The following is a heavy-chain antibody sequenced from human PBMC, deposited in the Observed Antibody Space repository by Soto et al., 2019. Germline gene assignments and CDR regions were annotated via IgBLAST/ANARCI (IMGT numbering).Heavy chain of an antibody. CDR2: ISWNSGNI. J-gene: IGHJ6*03. V-gene: IGHV3-9*01. CDR1: GFTVDDYA. D-gene: IGHD6-13*01. CDR3: ATDLAAAVPAPYYMDI. Sequence: EVQLVESGGGLVQPGRSLRLSCAASGFTVDDYAMHWVRQAPGKGLQWVSGISWNSGNIAYADSVKGRFTISRDNGKNSLYLQMNGLRREDTGLYYGATDLAAAVPAPYYMDIGGRGTKVTVS.